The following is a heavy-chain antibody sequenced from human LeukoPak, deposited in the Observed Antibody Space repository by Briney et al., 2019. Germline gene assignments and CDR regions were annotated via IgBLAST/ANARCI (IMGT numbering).Heavy chain of an antibody. CDR2: IYYSGST. Sequence: SETLSLTCTVSGGSVSSGSYYWSWIRQPPGKGLEWIGYIYYSGSTNYNPSLKSRVTISVDTSKNQFSLKLSSVTAADTAVYYCARAVVYYDSSGYYYYYGMDVWGQGTTATVSS. J-gene: IGHJ6*02. CDR3: ARAVVYYDSSGYYYYYGMDV. V-gene: IGHV4-61*01. CDR1: GGSVSSGSYY. D-gene: IGHD3-22*01.